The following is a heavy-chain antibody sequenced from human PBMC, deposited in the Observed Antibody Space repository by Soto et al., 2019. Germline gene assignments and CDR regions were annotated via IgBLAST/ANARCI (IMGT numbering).Heavy chain of an antibody. CDR2: ISQSGTT. CDR1: GASISSDNR. J-gene: IGHJ6*02. CDR3: AKKVPAALRLYYFLGLDV. D-gene: IGHD2-15*01. Sequence: PSETLSLTCAVSGASISSDNRWAWVRQPPGEGLEWIGEISQSGTTKYNPSLASRVTISVDKSKNQFSLRLTSMTAADTAVYYCAKKVPAALRLYYFLGLDVWGQGTTVTVSS. V-gene: IGHV4-4*02.